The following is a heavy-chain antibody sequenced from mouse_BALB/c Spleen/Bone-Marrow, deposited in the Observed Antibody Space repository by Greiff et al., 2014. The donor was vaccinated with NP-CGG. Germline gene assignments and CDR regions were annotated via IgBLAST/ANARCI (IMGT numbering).Heavy chain of an antibody. V-gene: IGHV1-9*01. CDR1: GYTFTSYW. CDR2: ILPGSGST. D-gene: IGHD2-13*01. Sequence: QVQLQQSGAELMKPGASVKISCKATGYTFTSYWIEWVKQRPGHGLEWIGEILPGSGSTNYNEKFKGKATFTANSSSNTAYMQLSSLTSEDSVYYYCRRDCDPFAYWGQGTLVTVSA. J-gene: IGHJ3*01. CDR3: RRDCDPFAY.